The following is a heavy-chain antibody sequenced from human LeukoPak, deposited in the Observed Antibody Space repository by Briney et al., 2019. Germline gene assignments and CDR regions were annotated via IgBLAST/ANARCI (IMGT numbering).Heavy chain of an antibody. Sequence: GESLKISCKGSGYSFPNYWIGWVLQMPGKGLEWMGIIYPGDSHTRYSPSFQDQVTISVDKSISTAYLQWSSLKASDTAMYYCARGPYAYTSSATLGSYNWFDPWGQGSLVTVSS. D-gene: IGHD2-2*02. J-gene: IGHJ5*02. CDR3: ARGPYAYTSSATLGSYNWFDP. CDR2: IYPGDSHT. V-gene: IGHV5-51*01. CDR1: GYSFPNYW.